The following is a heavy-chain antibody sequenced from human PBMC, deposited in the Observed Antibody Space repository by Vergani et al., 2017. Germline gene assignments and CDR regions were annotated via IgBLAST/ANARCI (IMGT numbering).Heavy chain of an antibody. CDR3: ARGPRRGLELPGGFDY. CDR2: IYHSGST. Sequence: QVQLQESGPGLVKPSGTLSLTCAVSGGSISSSNWWSWVRQPPGKGLEWIGEIYHSGSTNYNPSLKSRVTISVDTSKNQFSLKLSSVTAADTAVYYCARGPRRGLELPGGFDYWGQGTLVTVSS. CDR1: GGSISSSNW. J-gene: IGHJ4*02. D-gene: IGHD1-7*01. V-gene: IGHV4-4*02.